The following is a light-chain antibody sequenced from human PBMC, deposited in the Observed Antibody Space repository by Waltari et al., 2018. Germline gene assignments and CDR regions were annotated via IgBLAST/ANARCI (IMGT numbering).Light chain of an antibody. CDR1: SSDVGDNNY. J-gene: IGLJ1*01. CDR2: DVS. CDR3: TTHTSSSTYV. Sequence: QSALTQPASVSGSPGQSITISCTGTSSDVGDNNYVSWHQQFPGKPPQLIFYDVSNRPSGVVIRFHGSKSGNTASLTISGLQAEDEADYSCTTHTSSSTYVFGTGTKVSVL. V-gene: IGLV2-14*01.